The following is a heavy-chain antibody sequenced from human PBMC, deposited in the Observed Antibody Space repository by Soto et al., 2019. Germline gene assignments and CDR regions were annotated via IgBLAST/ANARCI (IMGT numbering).Heavy chain of an antibody. CDR2: IYSDGST. Sequence: HPGGSLRLSCAASGFTVSSNYMSWVRQAPGKGLEWVSIIYSDGSTNYADSVKGRFTISRDNSKNTLYLQMNSLRAEDTAVYYCARDAVTYYSYYGMDVWGQGTTVTVSS. J-gene: IGHJ6*02. CDR1: GFTVSSNY. CDR3: ARDAVTYYSYYGMDV. D-gene: IGHD4-17*01. V-gene: IGHV3-53*01.